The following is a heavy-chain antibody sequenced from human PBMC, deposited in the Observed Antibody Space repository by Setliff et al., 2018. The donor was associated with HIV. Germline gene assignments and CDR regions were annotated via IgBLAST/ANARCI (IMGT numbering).Heavy chain of an antibody. Sequence: SETLSLTCAVYGGSFSGYYWSWIRQPPGKGLEWIGEINHSGSTNYNPSLKSRVTISVDTSKNQFSLKLNSVTAADTAVYYCARGEACGGDCHYAFEMWGQGTMVTVSS. V-gene: IGHV4-34*01. CDR3: ARGEACGGDCHYAFEM. D-gene: IGHD2-21*02. CDR1: GGSFSGYY. CDR2: INHSGST. J-gene: IGHJ3*02.